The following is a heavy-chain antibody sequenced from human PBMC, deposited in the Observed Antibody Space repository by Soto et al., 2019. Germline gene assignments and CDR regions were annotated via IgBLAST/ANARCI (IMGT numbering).Heavy chain of an antibody. Sequence: GGSLRLSCAASGFTFRSFGMHWVRQAPGKGLEWVALISYDGTNKYYADSVRGRFTISRDNSKNTLYLEMNTLRVEDTAVYYCAKVLPATGIEGGGDAFDIWGQGTMVTV. CDR1: GFTFRSFG. CDR3: AKVLPATGIEGGGDAFDI. V-gene: IGHV3-30*18. CDR2: ISYDGTNK. D-gene: IGHD1-26*01. J-gene: IGHJ3*02.